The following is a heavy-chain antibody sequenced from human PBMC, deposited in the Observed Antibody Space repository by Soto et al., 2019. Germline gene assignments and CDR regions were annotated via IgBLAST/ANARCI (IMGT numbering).Heavy chain of an antibody. D-gene: IGHD6-19*01. CDR3: AKQGIEVAGTDYFDY. CDR1: GFIFRSYG. Sequence: QVQLVESGGGVVQPGKSLRLSCAATGFIFRSYGVHWVRQAPGKGLEWVALISHDGNNAYYADAVNGRFTISRDNAKNTGSLQMNSLRAEDTAVYYCAKQGIEVAGTDYFDYWGQGALVTVAS. V-gene: IGHV3-30*18. CDR2: ISHDGNNA. J-gene: IGHJ4*02.